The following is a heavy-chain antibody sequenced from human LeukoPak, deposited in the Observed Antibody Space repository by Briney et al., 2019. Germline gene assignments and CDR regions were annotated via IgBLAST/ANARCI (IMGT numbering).Heavy chain of an antibody. J-gene: IGHJ6*02. CDR1: GGSISSYY. V-gene: IGHV4-59*01. Sequence: SETLSLTCTVSGGSISSYYWSWIRQPPGKGLEWIGYIYYSGSTNYNPSLKSRVTISVDTSKNQSSLKLSSVTAADTAVYYCARTLWFGDYYYYYGMDVWGQGTTVTVSS. CDR3: ARTLWFGDYYYYYGMDV. CDR2: IYYSGST. D-gene: IGHD3-10*01.